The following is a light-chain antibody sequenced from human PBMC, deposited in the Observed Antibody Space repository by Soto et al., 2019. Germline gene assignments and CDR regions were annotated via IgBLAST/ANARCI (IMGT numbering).Light chain of an antibody. CDR2: GAS. J-gene: IGKJ1*01. Sequence: EIVMTQSPATLSVSPGGRATLSCRASQSISSSYFAWYQQKPGQPPRLLIYGASGRATGIPDRFSGSGSGTDFTLAISRLEPEDFAVYYCQQYGSSPWTFGQGTKVDIK. V-gene: IGKV3-20*01. CDR1: QSISSSY. CDR3: QQYGSSPWT.